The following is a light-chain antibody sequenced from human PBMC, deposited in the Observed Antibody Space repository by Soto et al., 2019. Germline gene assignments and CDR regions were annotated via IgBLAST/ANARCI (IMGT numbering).Light chain of an antibody. CDR1: QTISNK. Sequence: EIVMTQSPATLSVSPGERVTFSCRASQTISNKLAWYQHKPGQAPSLLISGASTGATGIPARFSGSWSGTEFTLTISSLQSEDFAVYYCQQYYRWPVTFGGGTKLEIK. CDR2: GAS. J-gene: IGKJ4*01. CDR3: QQYYRWPVT. V-gene: IGKV3-15*01.